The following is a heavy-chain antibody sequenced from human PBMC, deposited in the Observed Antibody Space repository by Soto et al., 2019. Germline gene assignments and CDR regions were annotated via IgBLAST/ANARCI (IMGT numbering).Heavy chain of an antibody. J-gene: IGHJ4*02. CDR2: ISGSGGST. D-gene: IGHD2-15*01. V-gene: IGHV3-23*01. Sequence: PGGSLRLSCAASGFTFSSYAMSWVRQAPGKGLEWVSAISGSGGSTYYADSVKGRFTISRDNSKNTLYLQMNSLRAEDTAVYYCAKDLPDRKYCSGGSCYDSPDYWGQGTLVTVSS. CDR1: GFTFSSYA. CDR3: AKDLPDRKYCSGGSCYDSPDY.